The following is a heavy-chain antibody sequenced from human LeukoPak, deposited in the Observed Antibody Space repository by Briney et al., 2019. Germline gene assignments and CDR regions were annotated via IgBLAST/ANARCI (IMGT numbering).Heavy chain of an antibody. CDR3: AREAMSSGGSCYSRCWFDP. D-gene: IGHD2-15*01. CDR1: GYTFTSYG. J-gene: IGHJ5*02. CDR2: ISAYNGNT. V-gene: IGHV1-18*01. Sequence: ASVKVSCKASGYTFTSYGISWVRQAPGQGLEGMGCISAYNGNTNYAQKLQGRVTMTTDTSTSTAYMELRSLRSDDTAVYYCAREAMSSGGSCYSRCWFDPWGQGTLVTVSS.